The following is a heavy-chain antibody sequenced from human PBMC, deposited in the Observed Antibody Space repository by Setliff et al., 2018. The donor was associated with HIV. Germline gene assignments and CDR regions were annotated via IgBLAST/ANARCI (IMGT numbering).Heavy chain of an antibody. CDR3: AREGHMGPKSFFDY. D-gene: IGHD2-21*01. V-gene: IGHV1-2*02. CDR2: INPNRGAT. Sequence: ASVKVSCKTSGYSFSDYYIHWVRQAPGQGLDWMGWINPNRGATHYAENFQGRVTMTRDTSVTTVYMELSSLKSGDTAVYFCAREGHMGPKSFFDYWGQGTPVTVSS. CDR1: GYSFSDYY. J-gene: IGHJ4*02.